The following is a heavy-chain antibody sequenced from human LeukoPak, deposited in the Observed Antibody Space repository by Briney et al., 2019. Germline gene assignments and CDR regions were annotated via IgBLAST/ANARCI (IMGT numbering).Heavy chain of an antibody. D-gene: IGHD5-18*01. CDR1: GFTVSSDY. CDR2: IRSKAYGGTT. V-gene: IGHV3-49*04. CDR3: TRVGSYHDAFDI. J-gene: IGHJ3*02. Sequence: PGGSLRLSCAASGFTVSSDYMSWVRQAPGKGLEWVGFIRSKAYGGTTEYAASVKGRFTISRDDSKSIAYLQMNSLKTEDTAVYYCTRVGSYHDAFDIWGQGTMVTVSS.